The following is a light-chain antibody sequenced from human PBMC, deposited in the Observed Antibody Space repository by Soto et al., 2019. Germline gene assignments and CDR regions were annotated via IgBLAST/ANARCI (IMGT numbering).Light chain of an antibody. CDR1: QSVSSIY. J-gene: IGKJ1*01. V-gene: IGKV3-20*01. CDR3: QQYNNWPPWT. CDR2: GAS. Sequence: EILLTQYPGTLSLSPGERATLSCRAGQSVSSIYLAWYQQKPGQAPRLLIYGASSRATGIPDRFSGSGSGTDFTLTISRLEPEDFAVYYCQQYNNWPPWTFGHGTKVDIK.